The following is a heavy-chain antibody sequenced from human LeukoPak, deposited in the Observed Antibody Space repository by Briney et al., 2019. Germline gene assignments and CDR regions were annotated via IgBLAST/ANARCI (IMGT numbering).Heavy chain of an antibody. V-gene: IGHV3-7*01. D-gene: IGHD6-13*01. CDR3: ALIAVDWQQPFDY. CDR1: GFTFNGHW. CDR2: INEGGNRK. Sequence: GGSLRLSCAASGFTFNGHWMTWVRQAPGKGLEWVANINEGGNRKSYVDSVKGRFTISRDNAKNSVYLQMNSLRAEDTAVYYCALIAVDWQQPFDYWGQGTLVTVSS. J-gene: IGHJ4*02.